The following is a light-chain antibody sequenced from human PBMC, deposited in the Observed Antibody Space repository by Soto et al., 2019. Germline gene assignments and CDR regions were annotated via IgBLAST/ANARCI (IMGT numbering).Light chain of an antibody. CDR3: QQYGTSPRT. Sequence: EIVLTQSPGTLSLSTGERATLSCRASQSVRSSYLAWYQQKLGQAPRLLIYGVSNRATGIPDRFSGSGSGTDFTLTISRLESEDFAVYYCQQYGTSPRTFGQGTKFEIK. CDR1: QSVRSSY. V-gene: IGKV3-20*01. J-gene: IGKJ1*01. CDR2: GVS.